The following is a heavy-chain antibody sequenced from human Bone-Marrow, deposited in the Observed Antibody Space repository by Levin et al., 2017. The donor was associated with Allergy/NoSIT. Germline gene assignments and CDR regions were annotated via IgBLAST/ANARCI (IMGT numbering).Heavy chain of an antibody. CDR1: GYIFSNYW. Sequence: PGGSLRLSCRGLGYIFSNYWIGWVRQVPGKGLEWMGIIYPSDSDTIYRPSFQGQVTMSADPSINTAYLQWTSLTASDTGTYYCARRDGSTWVFDFWGQGTPVAVSS. CDR2: IYPSDSDT. CDR3: ARRDGSTWVFDF. D-gene: IGHD6-13*01. V-gene: IGHV5-51*01. J-gene: IGHJ4*02.